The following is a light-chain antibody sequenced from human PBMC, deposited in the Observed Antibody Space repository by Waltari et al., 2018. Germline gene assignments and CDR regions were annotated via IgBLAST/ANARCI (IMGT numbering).Light chain of an antibody. Sequence: DIQMTQSPSTLSASVGDRVTITCRASQSVSNWLAWYQQKPGRAPKLLIYKASTLHTGVPARFSGSGYGTEFTLTINSLQPDDFATYYCQQHNSYSYTFGQGTNLEIK. CDR3: QQHNSYSYT. CDR2: KAS. CDR1: QSVSNW. V-gene: IGKV1-5*03. J-gene: IGKJ2*01.